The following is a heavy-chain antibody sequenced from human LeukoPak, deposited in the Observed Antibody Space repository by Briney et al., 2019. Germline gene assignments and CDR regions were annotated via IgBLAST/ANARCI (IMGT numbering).Heavy chain of an antibody. CDR2: VHLDGRT. J-gene: IGHJ4*02. Sequence: SETLSVTCDVSGGSVTSTNWWTWFRQPPGKGLEWIGEVHLDGRTNYNPSLKSRLVMSADLPENHISLKLTSVTAADTAVYYCAREGGFCRPLDYSGQGTLVTVSS. CDR1: GGSVTSTNW. V-gene: IGHV4-4*02. D-gene: IGHD6-25*01. CDR3: AREGGFCRPLDY.